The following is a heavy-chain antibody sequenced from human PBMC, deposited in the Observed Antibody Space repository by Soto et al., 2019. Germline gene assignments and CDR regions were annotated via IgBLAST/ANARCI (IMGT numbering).Heavy chain of an antibody. V-gene: IGHV1-69*01. CDR1: GGTFSSYA. Sequence: QVQLVQSGAEVKKPESSVKVSCKASGGTFSSYAISWVRQAPGQGLEWMGGIIPILGTANYAQKFQGRVTLTADESTSTAYMELSSLRSEDTAVYYCARGSYYYDTSGYFDSDYYYGMDVWGQGTTVTVSS. J-gene: IGHJ6*02. CDR3: ARGSYYYDTSGYFDSDYYYGMDV. CDR2: IIPILGTA. D-gene: IGHD3-22*01.